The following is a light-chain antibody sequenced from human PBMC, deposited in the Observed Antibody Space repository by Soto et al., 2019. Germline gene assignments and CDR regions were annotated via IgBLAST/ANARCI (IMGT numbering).Light chain of an antibody. CDR2: ATS. V-gene: IGKV1-16*01. CDR3: LQYTSYPLT. J-gene: IGKJ4*01. Sequence: DIEMTQSPSSLSASMGDRVTITCRASQAVDNDLAWFQQKPGQAPKSLIYATSRLQSGVPPRFSGSGSGTEVTLTITSLQPDDFGTYYWLQYTSYPLTFGGGTTVEI. CDR1: QAVDND.